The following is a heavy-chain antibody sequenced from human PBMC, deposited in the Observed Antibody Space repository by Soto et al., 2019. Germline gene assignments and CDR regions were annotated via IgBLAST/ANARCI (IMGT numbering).Heavy chain of an antibody. Sequence: QVQLVQSGAEVKKPGASVKVSCKASGYTFTSYDINWVRQATGQGLEWMGWMNPNSGNTGYAQKFQGRVTMTRNTSISTAYMELSSLRSEDTVVYYCARGPIAARRYYYYLDVWGKGTTVTVSS. D-gene: IGHD6-13*01. CDR2: MNPNSGNT. CDR1: GYTFTSYD. V-gene: IGHV1-8*01. CDR3: ARGPIAARRYYYYLDV. J-gene: IGHJ6*03.